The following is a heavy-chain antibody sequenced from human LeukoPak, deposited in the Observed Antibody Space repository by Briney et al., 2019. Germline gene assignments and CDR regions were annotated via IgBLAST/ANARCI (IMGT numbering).Heavy chain of an antibody. CDR1: GGSIYSYY. D-gene: IGHD2-21*02. CDR2: IYNSGST. CDR3: ARGAPLPCGGDCYLFDY. V-gene: IGHV4-59*01. J-gene: IGHJ4*02. Sequence: SETLSLTCTVSGGSIYSYYWSWIRQPPGKGLEGIGYIYNSGSTNYNPSLKSRVTISVDTSKNQVSLKLSSVTAADTAVYYCARGAPLPCGGDCYLFDYWGQGTLVTVSS.